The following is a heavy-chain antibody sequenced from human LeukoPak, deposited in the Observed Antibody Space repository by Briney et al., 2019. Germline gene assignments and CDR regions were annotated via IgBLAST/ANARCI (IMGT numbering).Heavy chain of an antibody. CDR1: GYTFTSYD. Sequence: SVKVSCKASGYTFTSYDINWVRQATGQGLEWMGWMNPNSGNTGYAQKFQGRVTMTRNTSISTAYMELSSLRSEDTAVYYCARGDDLVVVVPAASENYYYYMDVWGKGTTVTVSS. CDR2: MNPNSGNT. CDR3: ARGDDLVVVVPAASENYYYYMDV. D-gene: IGHD2-2*01. J-gene: IGHJ6*03. V-gene: IGHV1-8*01.